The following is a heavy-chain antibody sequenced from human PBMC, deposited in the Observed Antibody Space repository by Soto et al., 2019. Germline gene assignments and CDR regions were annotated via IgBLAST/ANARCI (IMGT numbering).Heavy chain of an antibody. Sequence: PGGSLRLSCAASGFSLSNYKMHWVRQAPGKGLVWVSRINTDGSITDYADSVKGRFTVSRDNPKNTLYLQMNSLRAEDTAVYYCARDTDGLHYWGQGTLVTV. V-gene: IGHV3-74*01. CDR2: INTDGSIT. CDR1: GFSLSNYK. J-gene: IGHJ4*02. CDR3: ARDTDGLHY.